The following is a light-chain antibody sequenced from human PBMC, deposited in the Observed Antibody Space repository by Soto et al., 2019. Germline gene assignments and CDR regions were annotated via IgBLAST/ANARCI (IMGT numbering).Light chain of an antibody. CDR1: QSISSW. CDR3: QQYNSYPLT. J-gene: IGKJ4*01. CDR2: KAS. V-gene: IGKV1-5*03. Sequence: IQMTQSPSTLSASVLDRVTITCGASQSISSWLAWYQQNPGKAPKLLIYKASSLESGVPSRFSGSGSGTEFTLTISSLQPDDFATYYCQQYNSYPLTFGGGPKV.